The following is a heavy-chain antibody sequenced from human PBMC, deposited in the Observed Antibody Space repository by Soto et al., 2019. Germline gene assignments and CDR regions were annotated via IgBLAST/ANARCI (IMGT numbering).Heavy chain of an antibody. V-gene: IGHV4-34*01. J-gene: IGHJ4*02. Sequence: SETLSLTCAVYGGSFSGYYWSWIRQPPGKGLEWIGDIYHSGSTNYNPSLKSRVTISVDTSKNQFSLKLSSVTAADTAVYYCAREVAGYYDSSGYYDYWGQGTRVTVSS. CDR1: GGSFSGYY. D-gene: IGHD3-22*01. CDR2: IYHSGST. CDR3: AREVAGYYDSSGYYDY.